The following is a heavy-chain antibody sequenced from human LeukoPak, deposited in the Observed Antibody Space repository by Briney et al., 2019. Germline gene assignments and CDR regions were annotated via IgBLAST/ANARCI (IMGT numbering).Heavy chain of an antibody. Sequence: GGSLRLSCAASGFTFSSYAMSWVRQAPGKGLEWVSAISGSGGSTYYADSVKGRFTISRDNSKNTLYLQMNSLRAEDTAVYYCATQPLPVAARRLGYFQHWGQGTLVTVSS. J-gene: IGHJ1*01. CDR2: ISGSGGST. CDR3: ATQPLPVAARRLGYFQH. D-gene: IGHD6-6*01. V-gene: IGHV3-23*01. CDR1: GFTFSSYA.